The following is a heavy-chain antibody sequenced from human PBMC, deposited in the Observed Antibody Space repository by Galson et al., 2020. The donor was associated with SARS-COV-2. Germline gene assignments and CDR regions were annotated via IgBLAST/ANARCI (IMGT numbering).Heavy chain of an antibody. J-gene: IGHJ4*02. Sequence: GGSLRLSCAASGFTFSNYVMHWVRQAPGKGPEWVAVISTDGSNSFYEDSLKGRFTISRDKSKSTLYLQMNSLRAEDTAVYDCARGGEWELPYYFDYWGQGTLVTVSS. CDR3: ARGGEWELPYYFDY. D-gene: IGHD1-26*01. CDR1: GFTFSNYV. CDR2: ISTDGSNS. V-gene: IGHV3-30*04.